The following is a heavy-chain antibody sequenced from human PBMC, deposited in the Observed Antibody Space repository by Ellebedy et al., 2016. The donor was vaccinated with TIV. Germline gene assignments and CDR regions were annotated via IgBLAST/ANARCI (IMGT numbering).Heavy chain of an antibody. CDR1: GGSISSSGYS. V-gene: IGHV4-39*02. CDR3: ARLPLGGYSLVQYYFYAMDV. Sequence: MPSETLSLTCAVSGGSISSSGYSWGWIRRPPGKGLEWTGSIFYSGTTYYNPSLKSRVTLSVDLSKNHFSLRLSSVTAADTAVYFCARLPLGGYSLVQYYFYAMDVWGQGTTVTVSS. J-gene: IGHJ6*02. D-gene: IGHD5-12*01. CDR2: IFYSGTT.